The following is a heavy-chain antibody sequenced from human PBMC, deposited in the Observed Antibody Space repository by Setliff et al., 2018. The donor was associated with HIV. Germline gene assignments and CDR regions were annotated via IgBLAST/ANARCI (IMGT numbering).Heavy chain of an antibody. D-gene: IGHD3-22*01. CDR1: GGSISNSRYY. J-gene: IGHJ5*02. CDR3: ASRVYYYDSSGYLREEGFDP. V-gene: IGHV4-39*01. CDR2: IYYSGSA. Sequence: SETLSLTCTVSGGSISNSRYYWSWIRQPPGKGLECIGSIYYSGSAYYNPSLKSRVTISVDTSKNQFSLKLSSVTAADAAVYYCASRVYYYDSSGYLREEGFDPWGQGTLVTVSS.